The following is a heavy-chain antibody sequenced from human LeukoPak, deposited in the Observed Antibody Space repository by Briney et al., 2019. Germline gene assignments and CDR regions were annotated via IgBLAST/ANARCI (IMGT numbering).Heavy chain of an antibody. D-gene: IGHD4-17*01. CDR2: IYCSGST. CDR1: DGSISSGGYS. V-gene: IGHV4-31*03. J-gene: IGHJ5*02. CDR3: ARDVGTVTDLGRFDP. Sequence: SETLSLTCTVSDGSISSGGYSWNWIRQHPGKGLEWIGYIYCSGSTYYNPSLKSRVTISVDTSKNQFSLKLSSVTAADTAVYYCARDVGTVTDLGRFDPWGQGTLVTVSA.